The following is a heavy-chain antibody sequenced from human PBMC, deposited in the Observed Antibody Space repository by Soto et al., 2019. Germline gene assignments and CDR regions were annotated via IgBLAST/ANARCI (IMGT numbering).Heavy chain of an antibody. D-gene: IGHD4-17*01. CDR2: ISYDGSNK. Sequence: GGSLRLSCAASGFTFSSYGMHWVRQAPGKGLEWVAVISYDGSNKYYADSVKGRFTISRDNSKNTLYLQMNSLRAEDTAVYYCAKEYGGPLRGMDVWGQGTTVTVSS. J-gene: IGHJ6*02. V-gene: IGHV3-30*18. CDR1: GFTFSSYG. CDR3: AKEYGGPLRGMDV.